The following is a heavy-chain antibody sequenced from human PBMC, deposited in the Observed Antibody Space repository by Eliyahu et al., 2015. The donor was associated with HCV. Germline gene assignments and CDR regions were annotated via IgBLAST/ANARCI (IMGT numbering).Heavy chain of an antibody. V-gene: IGHV1-46*01. Sequence: QVQLVQSGAEVKKPGASVXVSCKASGYTFTSYYMHWVRQAPGQGLEWMGIINPSGGSTNYAQKFQGRVTMTRDTSTSTVYMELSSLRSEDTAVYYCARDSTTGKFDYWGQGTLVTVSS. CDR1: GYTFTSYY. CDR3: ARDSTTGKFDY. D-gene: IGHD4-17*01. CDR2: INPSGGST. J-gene: IGHJ4*02.